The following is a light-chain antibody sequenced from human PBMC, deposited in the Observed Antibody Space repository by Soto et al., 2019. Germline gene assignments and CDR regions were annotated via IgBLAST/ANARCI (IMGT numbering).Light chain of an antibody. J-gene: IGKJ1*01. V-gene: IGKV3-15*01. Sequence: EIVLTQSPATLSVSPGDSATLSCRASQSVSSYLVWYQQKPGQAPRLLMYGASTRATGIPARFTGSGSGTEYTLTTSSLQSEDIAAYYCQQYSFWPPATFGQGTKVEIK. CDR2: GAS. CDR3: QQYSFWPPAT. CDR1: QSVSSY.